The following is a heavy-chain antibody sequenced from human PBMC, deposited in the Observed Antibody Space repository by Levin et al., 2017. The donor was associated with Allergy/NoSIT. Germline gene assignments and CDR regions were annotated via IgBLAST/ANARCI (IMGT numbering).Heavy chain of an antibody. J-gene: IGHJ4*02. V-gene: IGHV5-10-1*01. CDR1: GYSFTSYW. Sequence: GGSLRLSCQGSGYSFTSYWITWVRQMPGKGLEWMGRIDPSDSYTNYSPSFQGHVTISVDKSISTAYLQWSSLKASDTAMYYCARGSIVKAVANAGHFDYWGQGTLVTVSS. CDR3: ARGSIVKAVANAGHFDY. CDR2: IDPSDSYT. D-gene: IGHD6-19*01.